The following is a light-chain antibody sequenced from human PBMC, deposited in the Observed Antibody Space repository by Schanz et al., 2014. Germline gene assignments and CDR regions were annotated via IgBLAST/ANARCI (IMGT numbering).Light chain of an antibody. V-gene: IGLV2-14*03. CDR3: TSYTTSSTWV. CDR2: DVS. J-gene: IGLJ3*02. CDR1: SSDVGVYNY. Sequence: QSVLTQPASVSGSPGQSITISCSGSSSDVGVYNYVSWYQHHPGKAPKLMIYDVSYRPSGVSNRFSGSKSGNTASLTISGLQAEDEADYYCTSYTTSSTWVFGGGTKLTVL.